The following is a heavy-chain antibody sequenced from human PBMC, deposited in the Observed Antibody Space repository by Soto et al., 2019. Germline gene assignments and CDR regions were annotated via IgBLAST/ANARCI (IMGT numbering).Heavy chain of an antibody. V-gene: IGHV3-48*02. J-gene: IGHJ3*01. CDR3: VRDHRWAFDF. D-gene: IGHD2-15*01. CDR1: GFIFSNYA. Sequence: GGSLRLSCAASGFIFSNYAMNWVRKAPGKGLEWVSYISIGSGSIFYADSVKGRFTISRDDARNSLFLQMNTLRDEDTAVYYCVRDHRWAFDFWGQGTMVTVSS. CDR2: ISIGSGSI.